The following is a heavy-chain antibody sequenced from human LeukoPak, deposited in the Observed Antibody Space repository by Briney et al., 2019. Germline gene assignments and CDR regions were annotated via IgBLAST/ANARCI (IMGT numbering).Heavy chain of an antibody. Sequence: PGGSLRLSCAASAFTFSTYAMHWVRRAPGKGLEWVALISYDGSSKYYADSVKGRFTISRDNSKNTLYLQMNSLRPEDTAVYYCARGSMTLTDNWGQGTLVTVSS. CDR3: ARGSMTLTDN. D-gene: IGHD4/OR15-4a*01. J-gene: IGHJ4*02. CDR1: AFTFSTYA. CDR2: ISYDGSSK. V-gene: IGHV3-30-3*01.